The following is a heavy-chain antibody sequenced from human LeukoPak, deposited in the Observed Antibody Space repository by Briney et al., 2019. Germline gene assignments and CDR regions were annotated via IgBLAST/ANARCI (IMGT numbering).Heavy chain of an antibody. CDR1: GYSFTSYW. CDR2: IYPGDSET. V-gene: IGHV5-51*03. CDR3: ARGSSEEITMVRGVIVHFDY. D-gene: IGHD3-10*01. Sequence: PGESLKISCKGSGYSFTSYWIGWVRQMPGKGLEWMGIIYPGDSETIYTPSFQGQVTISADKSISTAYLQWSSLKPSDTAMYYCARGSSEEITMVRGVIVHFDYWGQGTLVTVSS. J-gene: IGHJ4*02.